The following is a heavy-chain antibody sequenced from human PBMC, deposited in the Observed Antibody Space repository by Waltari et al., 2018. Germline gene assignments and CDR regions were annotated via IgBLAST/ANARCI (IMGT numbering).Heavy chain of an antibody. D-gene: IGHD2-2*01. CDR2: IIPILGIA. V-gene: IGHV1-69*02. Sequence: QVQLVQSGAEVKKPGSSVTVSCKASGGTFSSYTISWVRQAPGQGLEWMGRIIPILGIANYAQKFQGRVTITADKSTSTAYMELSSLRSEDTAVYYCARVVGYCSSTSCPYYFDYWGQGTLVTVSS. CDR3: ARVVGYCSSTSCPYYFDY. J-gene: IGHJ4*02. CDR1: GGTFSSYT.